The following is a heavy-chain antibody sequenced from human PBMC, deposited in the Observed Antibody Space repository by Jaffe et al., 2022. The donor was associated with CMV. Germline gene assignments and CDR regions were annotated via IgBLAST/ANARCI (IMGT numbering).Heavy chain of an antibody. J-gene: IGHJ4*02. V-gene: IGHV4-61*01. CDR2: IYYSGST. Sequence: QVQLQESGPGLVKPSETLSLTCTVSGGSVSSGSYYWSWIRQPPGKGLEWIGYIYYSGSTNYNPSLKSRVTISVDTSKNQFSLKLSSVTAADTAVYYCARGGDSSGYYLDYWGQGTLVTVSS. CDR1: GGSVSSGSYY. CDR3: ARGGDSSGYYLDY. D-gene: IGHD3-22*01.